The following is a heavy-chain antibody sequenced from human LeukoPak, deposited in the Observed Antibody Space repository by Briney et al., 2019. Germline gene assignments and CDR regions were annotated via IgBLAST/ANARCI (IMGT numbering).Heavy chain of an antibody. V-gene: IGHV1-2*06. D-gene: IGHD6-13*01. CDR3: ARGYIAAAGTIDY. J-gene: IGHJ4*02. CDR1: GYTFTGYY. CDR2: INPNSGGT. Sequence: ASVKVSCKASGYTFTGYYIHWVRQAPGQGLEWMGRINPNSGGTNYAQKFQGRVTMTRDTSTSTAYMELSRLRSDDTAVYYCARGYIAAAGTIDYWGRGTLVTVSS.